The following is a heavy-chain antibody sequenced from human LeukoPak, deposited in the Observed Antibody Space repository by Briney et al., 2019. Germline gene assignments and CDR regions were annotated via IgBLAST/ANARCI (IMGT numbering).Heavy chain of an antibody. CDR1: GFTFSSYW. V-gene: IGHV3-7*01. J-gene: IGHJ5*02. CDR3: ARDLYCSSTSCYDGIFWFDP. Sequence: GGSLRLSCAAFGFTFSSYWMSWVRQAPGKGLEWVANIKQDGSEKYYVDSVKGRFTISRDNAKNSLYLQMNSLRAEDTAVYYCARDLYCSSTSCYDGIFWFDPWGQGTLVTVSS. D-gene: IGHD2-2*01. CDR2: IKQDGSEK.